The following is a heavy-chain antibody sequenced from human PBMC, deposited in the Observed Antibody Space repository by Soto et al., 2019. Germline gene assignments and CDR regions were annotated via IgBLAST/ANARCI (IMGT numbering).Heavy chain of an antibody. J-gene: IGHJ4*02. D-gene: IGHD3-22*01. CDR3: ATGQYYYDSSAYYYS. V-gene: IGHV3-11*03. CDR1: GCTFSDYY. CDR2: ISSSSSYT. Sequence: GGSLRLSCAASGCTFSDYYMSWIRQAPGKGLEWVSYISSSSSYTNYADSVKGRFTISRDNAKNSLYLQMNSLRAEDTAVYYCATGQYYYDSSAYYYSWGQGTLVTVSS.